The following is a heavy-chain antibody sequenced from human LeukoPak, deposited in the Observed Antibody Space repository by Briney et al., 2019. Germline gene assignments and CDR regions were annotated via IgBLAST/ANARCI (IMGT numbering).Heavy chain of an antibody. D-gene: IGHD5-18*01. J-gene: IGHJ6*02. CDR3: ARDVSRGYLRPLDV. V-gene: IGHV3-21*04. CDR2: ISSSSSYI. CDR1: GFTFSSYS. Sequence: PGGSLRLSCAASGFTFSSYSMNWVRQAPGKGLEWVSSISSSSSYIYYADSVKGRFTISRDNAKNSLYLQMNSLRAEDTAVYYCARDVSRGYLRPLDVWGQGTTVTVSS.